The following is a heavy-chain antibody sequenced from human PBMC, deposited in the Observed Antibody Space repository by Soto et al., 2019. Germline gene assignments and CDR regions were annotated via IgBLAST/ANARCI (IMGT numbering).Heavy chain of an antibody. D-gene: IGHD7-27*01. Sequence: EVQLVESGGGLVKPGGSLRLSCAASGFTFTNAWRHWVRQAPGKGLEWVGRIKRKADGETTDYTTAVKGRFTISRDDTMNTLSLQMNSLKTEDTAVYYCAADWPGDSYPVDYWGQGTLVTVSS. V-gene: IGHV3-15*07. CDR1: GFTFTNAW. CDR3: AADWPGDSYPVDY. CDR2: IKRKADGETT. J-gene: IGHJ4*02.